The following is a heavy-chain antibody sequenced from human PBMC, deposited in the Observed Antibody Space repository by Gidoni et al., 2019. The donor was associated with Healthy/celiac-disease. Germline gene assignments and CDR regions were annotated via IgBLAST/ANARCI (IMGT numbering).Heavy chain of an antibody. CDR3: TKGRLQTSYYFDS. V-gene: IGHV3-30*18. Sequence: QVQRGEAGGGVVQPGRCLRMSGAASGFTSRNFNMHWVRQAPGKGLEWVARLSYDGTNKDYAASVRGRFTISRDNSKNVVYLQMNSLRPEDTAIYYCTKGRLQTSYYFDSWGQGTLVTVSS. D-gene: IGHD1-1*01. CDR1: GFTSRNFN. CDR2: LSYDGTNK. J-gene: IGHJ4*02.